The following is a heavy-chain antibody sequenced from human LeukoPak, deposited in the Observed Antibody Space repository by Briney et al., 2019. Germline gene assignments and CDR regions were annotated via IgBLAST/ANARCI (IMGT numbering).Heavy chain of an antibody. CDR1: GFTFSSYA. Sequence: GGSLRLSRAASGFTFSSYAMHWVRQAPGKGLEWVAVISYDGSNKYYADSVKGRFTISRDNSKNTLYLQMNSLRAEDTAVYYCARVSHITMVRGPIYYWGQGTLVTVSS. J-gene: IGHJ4*02. CDR3: ARVSHITMVRGPIYY. D-gene: IGHD3-10*01. V-gene: IGHV3-30-3*01. CDR2: ISYDGSNK.